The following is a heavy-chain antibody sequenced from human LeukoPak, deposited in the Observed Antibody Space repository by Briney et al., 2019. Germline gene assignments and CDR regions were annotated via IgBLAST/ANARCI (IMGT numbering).Heavy chain of an antibody. CDR3: ARDPGYSGYSDY. Sequence: GGSLRLSCAASGFTFSSYSMNWVRQAPGKGLEWVSSISSSSSYIYYADSVKGRFTISRDNAKNSLYLQMNSLRAEDTAVYYCARDPGYSGYSDYWGQGTLVTVSS. CDR2: ISSSSSYI. J-gene: IGHJ4*02. V-gene: IGHV3-21*01. D-gene: IGHD5-12*01. CDR1: GFTFSSYS.